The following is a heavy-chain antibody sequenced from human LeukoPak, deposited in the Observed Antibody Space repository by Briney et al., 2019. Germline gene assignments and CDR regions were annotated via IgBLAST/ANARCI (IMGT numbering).Heavy chain of an antibody. CDR1: GFTFSSYA. CDR2: ISYDGSNK. J-gene: IGHJ4*02. D-gene: IGHD2-2*01. Sequence: PGGSLRLSCAASGFTFSSYAMHWVRQAPGKGLEWVAVISYDGSNKYYADSVKGRFTISRDNSKNTLYLQMNSLRAEDTAVYYCASLYISCSSTSCSPQGFDYWGQGTLVTVSS. V-gene: IGHV3-30*04. CDR3: ASLYISCSSTSCSPQGFDY.